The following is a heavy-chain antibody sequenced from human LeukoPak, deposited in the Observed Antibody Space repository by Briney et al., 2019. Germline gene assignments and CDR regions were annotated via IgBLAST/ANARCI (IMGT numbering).Heavy chain of an antibody. V-gene: IGHV4-34*01. CDR1: GGSFSGYY. J-gene: IGHJ5*02. CDR2: INHSGST. CDR3: ARGFYYDFWSGYYQYSWFDP. D-gene: IGHD3-3*01. Sequence: SETLSLTCAVYGGSFSGYYWSWIRQPPGKGLEWIGEINHSGSTNYNPSLKSRVTISVDTSKNQFSLKLSSVTAADTAVYYCARGFYYDFWSGYYQYSWFDPWGQGTLVTVSS.